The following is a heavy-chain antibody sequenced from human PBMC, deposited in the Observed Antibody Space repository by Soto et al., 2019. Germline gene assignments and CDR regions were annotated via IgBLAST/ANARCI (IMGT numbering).Heavy chain of an antibody. V-gene: IGHV3-33*01. Sequence: QIQLVESGGGVVQPGRSLRLSCTASGFTFNSYGFNWVRQAPGKGLEGVAVIWYDGNTKYYADSVKGRFTISRDNLRSTVYLQMNSLTAEATAVYYCARPLVAPVAGPYYYGMDVWGQGTTVTVSS. CDR2: IWYDGNTK. CDR3: ARPLVAPVAGPYYYGMDV. D-gene: IGHD6-19*01. J-gene: IGHJ6*02. CDR1: GFTFNSYG.